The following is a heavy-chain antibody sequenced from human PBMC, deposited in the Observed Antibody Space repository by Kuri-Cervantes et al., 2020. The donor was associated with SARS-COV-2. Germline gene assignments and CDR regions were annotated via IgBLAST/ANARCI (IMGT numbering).Heavy chain of an antibody. CDR3: ARAEKRTIFGVVNYYYYGMDV. J-gene: IGHJ6*02. Sequence: GGSLKISCAASGFTFSSYGMHWVRQAPGKGLEWEAVIWYDGSNKYYADSVKGRFTISRDNSKNTLYLQMNSLRAEDTAVYYCARAEKRTIFGVVNYYYYGMDVWGQGTTVTVSS. V-gene: IGHV3-33*08. CDR2: IWYDGSNK. CDR1: GFTFSSYG. D-gene: IGHD3-3*01.